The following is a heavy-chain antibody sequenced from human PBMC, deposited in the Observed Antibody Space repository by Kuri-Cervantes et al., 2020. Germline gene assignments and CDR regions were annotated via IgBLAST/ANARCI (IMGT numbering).Heavy chain of an antibody. Sequence: ASVKVSCKASGYTFTSYYMHWVRQAPGQGLEWMGWINLNSGGTNYAQKFQGRVTMTRDTSISTAYMELSGLRSDDTAMYYCARPGYSGYDFAFDIWGQGTMVTVSS. D-gene: IGHD5-12*01. CDR3: ARPGYSGYDFAFDI. J-gene: IGHJ3*02. CDR2: INLNSGGT. V-gene: IGHV1-2*02. CDR1: GYTFTSYY.